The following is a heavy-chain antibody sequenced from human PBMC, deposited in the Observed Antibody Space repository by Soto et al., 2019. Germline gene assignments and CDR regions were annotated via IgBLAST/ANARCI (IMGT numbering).Heavy chain of an antibody. CDR1: GFTFSSYA. V-gene: IGHV3-30-3*01. J-gene: IGHJ3*02. CDR3: ATCSGGSCYSGAFDI. CDR2: ISYDGSNK. D-gene: IGHD2-15*01. Sequence: GGSLRLSCAASGFTFSSYAMHWVRQAPGKGLEWVAVISYDGSNKYYADSVKGRFTISRDNSKNTLYLQMNSLRAEDTAVYYCATCSGGSCYSGAFDIWGQGTPVTVSS.